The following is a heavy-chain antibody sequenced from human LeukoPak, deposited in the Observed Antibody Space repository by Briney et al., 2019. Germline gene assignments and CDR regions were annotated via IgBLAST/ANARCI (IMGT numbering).Heavy chain of an antibody. CDR2: ISDDETYK. V-gene: IGHV3-30-3*01. J-gene: IGHJ4*02. CDR3: TRGMLRQPPDY. CDR1: GFTLKRYY. Sequence: GGSLRLSCAASGFTLKRYYIHWLRQATGKGLEWVTAISDDETYKFYADSVKGRFTISRDNSKNTLYLQMNSLRVEDTAIYYCTRGMLRQPPDYWGQGMLVTVSS. D-gene: IGHD3-10*02.